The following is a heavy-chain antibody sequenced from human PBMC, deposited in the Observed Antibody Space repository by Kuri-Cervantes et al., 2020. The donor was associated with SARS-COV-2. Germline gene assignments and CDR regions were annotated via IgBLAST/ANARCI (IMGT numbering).Heavy chain of an antibody. Sequence: ASVKVSCKASGYTFTGYYMRWVRQAPGQGLEWMGWINPNSGGTNYAQKLQGRVTMTRDTSISTAYMELSRLRSDDTAVYYCARLSLGVVVAAMDYWGQGTLVTVSS. V-gene: IGHV1-2*02. J-gene: IGHJ4*02. CDR2: INPNSGGT. CDR3: ARLSLGVVVAAMDY. D-gene: IGHD2-15*01. CDR1: GYTFTGYY.